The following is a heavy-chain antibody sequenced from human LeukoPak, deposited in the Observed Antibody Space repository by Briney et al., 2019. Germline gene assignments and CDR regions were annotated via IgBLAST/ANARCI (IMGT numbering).Heavy chain of an antibody. J-gene: IGHJ4*02. CDR1: GASISSYY. CDR3: AGGISRRYFDY. CDR2: IYFSGST. D-gene: IGHD3-16*01. V-gene: IGHV4-4*07. Sequence: PSETLSLTCTVSGASISSYYWSWIRQPAGKGLEWIGRIYFSGSTNYNPSLKSRVTMFVDMSKNHFSLRLNSVTAADTAVYYCAGGISRRYFDYWGQGALVTVSS.